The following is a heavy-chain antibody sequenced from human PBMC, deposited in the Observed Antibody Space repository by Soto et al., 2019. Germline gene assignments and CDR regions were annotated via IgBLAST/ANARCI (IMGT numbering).Heavy chain of an antibody. CDR3: ARGGYSSSWYSY. V-gene: IGHV1-8*01. CDR2: MNPHSGDT. Sequence: VKVSCKASGYSFTSLHFNWVRQATGQGLEWIGWMNPHSGDTGFAQRFQGRFTISRDNAKNSLYLQMNSLRAEDTAVYYCARGGYSSSWYSYWGQGTLVTVSS. D-gene: IGHD6-13*01. CDR1: GYSFTSLH. J-gene: IGHJ4*02.